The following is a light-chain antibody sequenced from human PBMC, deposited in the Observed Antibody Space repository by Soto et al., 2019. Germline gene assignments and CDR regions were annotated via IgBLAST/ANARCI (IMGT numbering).Light chain of an antibody. CDR3: QQRSSWPT. Sequence: EIVLTQSPATLSLSPGERATLSCRASQSVSRYLAWYQQKPGQAPRLLIYDTSHRATGIPARFSGSGSGTDFTLTISSLEPEDFTVYYYQQRSSWPTFGGGTKVEIK. CDR1: QSVSRY. J-gene: IGKJ4*01. V-gene: IGKV3-11*01. CDR2: DTS.